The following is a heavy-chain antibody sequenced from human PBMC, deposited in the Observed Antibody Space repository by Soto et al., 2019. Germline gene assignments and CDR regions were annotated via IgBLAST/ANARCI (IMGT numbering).Heavy chain of an antibody. Sequence: PSETLSLTCAVYGGSFSGYYWSWLRQPPGKGLEWIGEINPSGSTKYNPSPKSRVTISVDTSKIQVSLKLSSVTAADTAVYFCARASRGRVSGAANYYYCRMEVWGQGTTVTVSS. CDR3: ARASRGRVSGAANYYYCRMEV. CDR2: INPSGST. J-gene: IGHJ6*02. D-gene: IGHD6-25*01. V-gene: IGHV4-34*01. CDR1: GGSFSGYY.